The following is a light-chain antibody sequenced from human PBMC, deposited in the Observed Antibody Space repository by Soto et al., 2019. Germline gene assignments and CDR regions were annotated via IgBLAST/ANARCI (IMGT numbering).Light chain of an antibody. Sequence: QSDLTQPPSVSGAPGQRVTLSCTGSSSNIGAGYDVHWYQQLPGTAPKLLIYANNNRPSGVPDRFSGSKSGTSASLAITGLQAEDEADYYCQPYDSSLSASGFGAGIKVTVL. V-gene: IGLV1-40*01. J-gene: IGLJ1*01. CDR1: SSNIGAGYD. CDR2: ANN. CDR3: QPYDSSLSASG.